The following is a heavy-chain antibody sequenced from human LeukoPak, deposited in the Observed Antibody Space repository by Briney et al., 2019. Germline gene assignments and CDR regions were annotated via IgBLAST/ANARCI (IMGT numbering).Heavy chain of an antibody. J-gene: IGHJ5*02. CDR1: GYTFTGYY. CDR3: ARAVGGRFGELSVWFDP. V-gene: IGHV1-2*02. CDR2: INPNSGGT. Sequence: GASVKVSCKASGYTFTGYYMHWVRQAPGQGLEWMGWINPNSGGTNYAQKFQGRVTMTRDTSISTAYMELSRLRSDDTAVYYCARAVGGRFGELSVWFDPWGQGTLVTVSS. D-gene: IGHD3-10*01.